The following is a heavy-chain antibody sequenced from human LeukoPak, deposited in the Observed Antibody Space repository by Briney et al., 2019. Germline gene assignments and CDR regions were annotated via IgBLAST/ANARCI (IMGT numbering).Heavy chain of an antibody. Sequence: PGGSLRLSCVVSGFTVSSNYMSWVRQAPGKGLEWVSVMYSAGFTYYADSVKGRFTISRDNSKNTLNLQMNSLRAEDTAVYYCARVSPNTVTTLQYFDYWGQGTLVTVSS. CDR1: GFTVSSNY. V-gene: IGHV3-53*01. J-gene: IGHJ4*02. D-gene: IGHD4-17*01. CDR3: ARVSPNTVTTLQYFDY. CDR2: MYSAGFT.